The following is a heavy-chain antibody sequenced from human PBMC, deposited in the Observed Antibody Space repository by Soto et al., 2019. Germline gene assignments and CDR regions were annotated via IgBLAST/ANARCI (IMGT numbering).Heavy chain of an antibody. Sequence: SETLSLTCTVSGGSISSGAYYWGWIRQPPGKGLEWIGSIYYSGSTYYNPSVKSRVTISVDTSKNQFSLKLSSVTAADTAVYYCAREASNWNYVSYGMDVWGQGTTVTVSS. CDR1: GGSISSGAYY. J-gene: IGHJ6*02. D-gene: IGHD1-20*01. V-gene: IGHV4-39*07. CDR2: IYYSGST. CDR3: AREASNWNYVSYGMDV.